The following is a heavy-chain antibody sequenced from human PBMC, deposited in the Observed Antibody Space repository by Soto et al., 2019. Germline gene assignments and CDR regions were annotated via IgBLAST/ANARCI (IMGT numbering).Heavy chain of an antibody. CDR1: GFTFSSYG. CDR2: IWYDGSNK. Sequence: QVQLVESGGGVVQPGRSLRLSCAASGFTFSSYGMHWVSQAPGKGLEWVAVIWYDGSNKYYADSVKGRFTISRDNSKNTLYLQMKSLRAEDTAVYYCARDTARDKVRIYYGMDVWGQGTTVTVSS. CDR3: ARDTARDKVRIYYGMDV. V-gene: IGHV3-33*01. J-gene: IGHJ6*02. D-gene: IGHD5-18*01.